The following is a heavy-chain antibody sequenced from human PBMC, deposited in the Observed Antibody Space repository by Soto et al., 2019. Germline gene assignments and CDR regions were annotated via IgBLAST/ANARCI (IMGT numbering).Heavy chain of an antibody. CDR3: AREPPGTGLNFDY. D-gene: IGHD6-13*01. CDR1: GYTFTSYA. CDR2: INPNSGGT. V-gene: IGHV1-2*04. Sequence: GASVKVSCKASGYTFTSYAIHWVRQAPGQRLEWMGWINPNSGGTNYAQKFQGWVTMTRDTSISTAYMELSRLRSDDTAVYYCAREPPGTGLNFDYWGQGTLVTVSS. J-gene: IGHJ4*02.